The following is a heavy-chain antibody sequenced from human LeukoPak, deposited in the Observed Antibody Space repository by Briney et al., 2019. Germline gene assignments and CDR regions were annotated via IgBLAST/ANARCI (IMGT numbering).Heavy chain of an antibody. Sequence: GGSLRLSCAASGFTFSRYVVSWVRQAPGKGLEWVSSFSGSDSSTYYADSVKGRFTISRDNSKNTLYLEMNGLRAEDTAIYYCAKVSRSGDVFVSDFWGQGTLVTVSS. D-gene: IGHD4-17*01. CDR1: GFTFSRYV. CDR2: FSGSDSST. CDR3: AKVSRSGDVFVSDF. V-gene: IGHV3-23*01. J-gene: IGHJ4*02.